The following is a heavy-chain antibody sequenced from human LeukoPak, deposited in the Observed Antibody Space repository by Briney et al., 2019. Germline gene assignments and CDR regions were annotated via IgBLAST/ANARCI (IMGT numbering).Heavy chain of an antibody. V-gene: IGHV1-24*01. CDR1: GYTLTELS. Sequence: ASVTVSCKVSGYTLTELSMHWVRQAPGKGLEWVGGFDPEDDETISAQRFQGRVTMTEDTSTDTAYMELSSLRSEDTAVYFCATLESILVPYFDYWGQGTLVTVSS. CDR3: ATLESILVPYFDY. CDR2: FDPEDDET. D-gene: IGHD2-8*02. J-gene: IGHJ4*02.